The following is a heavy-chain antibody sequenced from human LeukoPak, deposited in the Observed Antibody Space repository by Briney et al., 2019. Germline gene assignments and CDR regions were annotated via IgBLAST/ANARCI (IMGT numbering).Heavy chain of an antibody. J-gene: IGHJ2*01. V-gene: IGHV3-7*01. CDR1: GFIFTDYW. CDR2: IKQDGTKE. CDR3: ARAYFDL. Sequence: GGSLRLSCAASGFIFTDYWMNWVRQAPGKGLEWVANIKQDGTKENYVDSVKGRFTVSRDNAKSLVYLQMSGLRAEDTAVYYCARAYFDLWGRGTLVTVSS.